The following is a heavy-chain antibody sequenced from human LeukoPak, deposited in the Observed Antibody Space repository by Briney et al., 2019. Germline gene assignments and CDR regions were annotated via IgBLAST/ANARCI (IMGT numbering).Heavy chain of an antibody. J-gene: IGHJ3*02. V-gene: IGHV4-4*02. CDR3: ARSAGDSGIYYEVSIHFDI. CDR2: VYRSGTT. Sequence: PSGTLSLNYAVSGGSISSTNWWSWVRQPPGKGLEWIGEVYRSGTTIYNPSLESRVTISMDKSKNQFSLKLSSVTAADTAVYYCARSAGDSGIYYEVSIHFDIWGQGTMVTVSS. CDR1: GGSISSTNW. D-gene: IGHD3-10*01.